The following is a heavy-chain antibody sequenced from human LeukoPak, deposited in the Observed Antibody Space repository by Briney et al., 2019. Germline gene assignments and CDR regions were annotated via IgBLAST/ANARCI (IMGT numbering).Heavy chain of an antibody. CDR1: GFTLSSYA. CDR2: ISGSVGST. D-gene: IGHD4-23*01. V-gene: IGHV3-23*01. CDR3: ARALDYGGNARYYYYYYMAV. J-gene: IGHJ6*03. Sequence: GGSLRLSCAASGFTLSSYAMSWVCQALGRRLECVSAISGSVGSTYYADSVKGRFTISRDNSKNTLYLQMNSLRAEDTAAYYCARALDYGGNARYYYYYYMAVWGKGTTVTASS.